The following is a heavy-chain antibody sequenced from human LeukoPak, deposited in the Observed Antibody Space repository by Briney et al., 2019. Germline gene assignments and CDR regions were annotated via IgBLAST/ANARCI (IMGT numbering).Heavy chain of an antibody. Sequence: GGSLRLSCEASRFSMSVYWMSWVRQAPGEGLEWLGNIKQDGSERNYVDFVKGRVTISRDNAKTSLCLKMNSLRGEDTAVYYCARDWGGYYHFFDYWGQGTLVTVSS. CDR1: RFSMSVYW. D-gene: IGHD3-3*01. V-gene: IGHV3-7*01. CDR3: ARDWGGYYHFFDY. J-gene: IGHJ4*02. CDR2: IKQDGSER.